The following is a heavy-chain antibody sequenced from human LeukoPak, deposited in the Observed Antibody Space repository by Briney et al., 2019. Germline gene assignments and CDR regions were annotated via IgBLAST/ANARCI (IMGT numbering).Heavy chain of an antibody. J-gene: IGHJ4*02. D-gene: IGHD3-16*01. CDR1: GFPFGDYR. CDR2: VRIKNHDGPL. CDR3: IGGRSAANWVGFDN. Sequence: SLRLSHSAWGFPFGDYRMSWVRQPPRKGRDWIGFVRIKNHDGPLEYAASVKSRFTISRDDSKSIAYLQINSLKTEDTAVYHCIGGRSAANWVGFDNWGQGTLVTVSS. V-gene: IGHV3-49*04.